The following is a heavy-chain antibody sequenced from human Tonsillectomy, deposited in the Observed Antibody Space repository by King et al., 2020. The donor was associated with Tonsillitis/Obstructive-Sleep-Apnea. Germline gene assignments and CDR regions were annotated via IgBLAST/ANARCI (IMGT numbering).Heavy chain of an antibody. CDR2: ISGSGGST. Sequence: VQLVESGGGLVQPGGSLRLSCAASGFTFSSYAMSWVRQAPGKGLEWVSAISGSGGSTYYADSVKGRFTISRDNSKNTLYLQMNSLRAEDTAVYYCAKDRLEGLLWFRENNNWFDPWGQGTLVTVSS. J-gene: IGHJ5*02. V-gene: IGHV3-23*04. CDR3: AKDRLEGLLWFRENNNWFDP. CDR1: GFTFSSYA. D-gene: IGHD3-10*01.